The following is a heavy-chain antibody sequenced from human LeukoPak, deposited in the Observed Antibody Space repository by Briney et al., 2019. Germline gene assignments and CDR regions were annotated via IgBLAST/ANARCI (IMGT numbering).Heavy chain of an antibody. CDR3: ASGFLDDFWSGHF. D-gene: IGHD3-3*01. CDR2: IKQDGSEK. Sequence: GGSLRLSCAASGSAFTYRMSWVRQAPGKGLEWVANIKQDGSEKYYVGSVKGRFTVSRDNARKSLYLQMNSLRAEDTAVYYCASGFLDDFWSGHFWGQGTPVTVSS. CDR1: GSAFTYR. V-gene: IGHV3-7*01. J-gene: IGHJ4*02.